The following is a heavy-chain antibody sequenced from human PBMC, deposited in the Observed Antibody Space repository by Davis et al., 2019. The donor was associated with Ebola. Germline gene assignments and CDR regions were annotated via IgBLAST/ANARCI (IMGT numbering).Heavy chain of an antibody. CDR2: ISYDGSNK. Sequence: PGGSLRLSCAASGFTFSSYAMHWVRQAPGKGLEWVAVISYDGSNKYYADSVKGRSTISRDNSKNTLYLQMNSLRAEDTAVYYCARDKLRESYYYYYGMDVWGQGTTVTVSS. CDR3: ARDKLRESYYYYYGMDV. J-gene: IGHJ6*02. CDR1: GFTFSSYA. V-gene: IGHV3-30-3*01. D-gene: IGHD4-17*01.